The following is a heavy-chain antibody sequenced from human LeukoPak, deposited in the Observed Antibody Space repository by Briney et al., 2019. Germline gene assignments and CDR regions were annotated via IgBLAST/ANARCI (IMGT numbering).Heavy chain of an antibody. J-gene: IGHJ1*01. CDR3: ARVLSADGPGFQH. Sequence: GGSLRLSCAASGYTFSSFWIHWVRHAPGKGLEWVARIDSDGSGTRYADSVKGRFTISRDNAKNTLYLQMNSLRAEDTAVYYCARVLSADGPGFQHWGQGTLVTVSS. V-gene: IGHV3-74*01. D-gene: IGHD5-24*01. CDR1: GYTFSSFW. CDR2: IDSDGSGT.